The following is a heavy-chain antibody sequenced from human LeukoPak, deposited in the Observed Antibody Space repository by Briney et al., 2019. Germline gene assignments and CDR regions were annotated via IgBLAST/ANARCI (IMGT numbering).Heavy chain of an antibody. J-gene: IGHJ4*02. V-gene: IGHV4-39*01. CDR1: GGSISSSSYY. CDR3: ATERDGSLDY. Sequence: PSETLSLTCTVSGGSISSSSYYWGWIRQPPGKGLEWIGSIYYSGSTYYNPSLKSRVTISVDTSKNQFSLKLSSVTAADTAVYYCATERDGSLDYWGQGTLVTVSS. CDR2: IYYSGST. D-gene: IGHD1-1*01.